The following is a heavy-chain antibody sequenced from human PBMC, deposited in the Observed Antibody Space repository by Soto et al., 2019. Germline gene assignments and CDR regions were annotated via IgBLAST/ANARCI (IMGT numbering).Heavy chain of an antibody. Sequence: QITLKESGPPLVKPTQTLTLTCTFSGFSLTTTGVAVGWIRQPPGKALEWLALVYWDDDKRYSPSLKSRLTITKDTSKNQVVLTMPNMDPVDAATYYGALHLTAVGYFDYWGQGTLVTVSS. V-gene: IGHV2-5*02. CDR3: ALHLTAVGYFDY. J-gene: IGHJ4*02. CDR2: VYWDDDK. D-gene: IGHD4-17*01. CDR1: GFSLTTTGVA.